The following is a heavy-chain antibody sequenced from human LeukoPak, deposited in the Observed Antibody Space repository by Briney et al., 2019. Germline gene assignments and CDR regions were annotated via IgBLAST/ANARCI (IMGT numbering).Heavy chain of an antibody. D-gene: IGHD1-26*01. Sequence: SVTLSCTASGGTFSSYAISWVRQAPGQGLEWMGGIIPIFGTATYAQKFQGRVTITTDESTSTAYMELSSLRSEDTAVYYCARERDSGSLGFDYWGQGTLVTVSS. CDR1: GGTFSSYA. CDR2: IIPIFGTA. J-gene: IGHJ4*02. V-gene: IGHV1-69*05. CDR3: ARERDSGSLGFDY.